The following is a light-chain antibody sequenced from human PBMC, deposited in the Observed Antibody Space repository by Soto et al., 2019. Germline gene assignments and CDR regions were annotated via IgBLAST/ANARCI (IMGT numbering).Light chain of an antibody. CDR1: NSNIESNT. V-gene: IGLV1-44*01. Sequence: QSVLTQPPSASGTPGQRVTISCSGSNSNIESNTVNWYQQLPGTAPKLLIYSNNQRPSGVPDRFSGSKSGTSASLAISGLQSDDEVDYYCAAWDDSLNGHVVFGGGTKVTVL. CDR3: AAWDDSLNGHVV. CDR2: SNN. J-gene: IGLJ2*01.